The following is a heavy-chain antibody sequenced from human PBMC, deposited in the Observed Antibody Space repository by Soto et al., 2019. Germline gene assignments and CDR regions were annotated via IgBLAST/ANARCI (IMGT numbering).Heavy chain of an antibody. J-gene: IGHJ1*01. CDR3: ARDGPWGSSGPLEYFPH. Sequence: GGSLRLSCAASGFTFSSYAMHWVRQAPGKGLERVAVISYDGSNKYYADSVKGRFTISRDNSKNTLYLQMNSLRAEDTAVYYCARDGPWGSSGPLEYFPHWGQGTLVTVSS. V-gene: IGHV3-30-3*01. D-gene: IGHD3-22*01. CDR2: ISYDGSNK. CDR1: GFTFSSYA.